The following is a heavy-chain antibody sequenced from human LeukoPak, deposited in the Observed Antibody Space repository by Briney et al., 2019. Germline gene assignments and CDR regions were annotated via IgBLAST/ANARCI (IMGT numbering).Heavy chain of an antibody. CDR1: GFTFSSYG. V-gene: IGHV3-23*01. Sequence: GGTLRLSCAASGFTFSSYGMSWVRQAPGKGLEWVSAISGSGGSTCYADSVKGRFTISRDNSKNTLYLQMNSLRAEDTAVYYCARELVAASRSLMVGLDYWGQGTLVTVSS. CDR3: ARELVAASRSLMVGLDY. J-gene: IGHJ4*02. D-gene: IGHD2-15*01. CDR2: ISGSGGST.